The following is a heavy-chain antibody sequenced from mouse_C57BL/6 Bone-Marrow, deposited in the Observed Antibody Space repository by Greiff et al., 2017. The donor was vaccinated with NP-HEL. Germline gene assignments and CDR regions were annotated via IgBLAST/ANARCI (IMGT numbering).Heavy chain of an antibody. D-gene: IGHD1-1*01. CDR2: IDPSDSYT. V-gene: IGHV1-50*01. CDR1: GYTFTSYW. Sequence: VQLQQPGAELVKPGASVKLSCKASGYTFTSYWMQWVKQRPGQGLEWIGEIDPSDSYTNYNQKFKGKATLTVDTSSSTAYMQLSSLTSEDSAVYYCASPFYYYGSTYWYVDVGGTGTTVTVSA. CDR3: ASPFYYYGSTYWYVDV. J-gene: IGHJ1*03.